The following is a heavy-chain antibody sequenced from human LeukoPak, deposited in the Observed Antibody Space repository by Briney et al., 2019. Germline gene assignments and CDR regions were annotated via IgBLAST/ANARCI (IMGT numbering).Heavy chain of an antibody. CDR2: ISSSSSYI. D-gene: IGHD1-26*01. CDR3: ARDLSGSPRHFDY. V-gene: IGHV3-21*01. CDR1: GFTFSSYG. J-gene: IGHJ4*02. Sequence: PGGSLRLSCAASGFTFSSYGMNWVRPAPGKGLEWVSSISSSSSYIYYADSVKGRFTISRDNAKNSLYLQMNSLRAEDTAVYYCARDLSGSPRHFDYWGQGTLVIVSS.